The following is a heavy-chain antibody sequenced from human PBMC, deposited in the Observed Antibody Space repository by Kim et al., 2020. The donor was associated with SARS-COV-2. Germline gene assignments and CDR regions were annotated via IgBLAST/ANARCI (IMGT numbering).Heavy chain of an antibody. CDR1: GGSISHYY. J-gene: IGHJ4*02. Sequence: SETLSLTCIVSGGSISHYYWSWIRQPPGKGMEWIGYIYYSGSPNYNPSHKSRVTISVDTSKNQFSLNLSSVTAADTAVYYCARVMTYYHGSGSSPFDYWGQGTLVTVSS. CDR3: ARVMTYYHGSGSSPFDY. D-gene: IGHD3-10*01. CDR2: IYYSGSP. V-gene: IGHV4-59*13.